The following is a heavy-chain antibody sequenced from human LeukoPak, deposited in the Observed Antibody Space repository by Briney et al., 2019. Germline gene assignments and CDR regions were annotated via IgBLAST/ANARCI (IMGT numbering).Heavy chain of an antibody. CDR1: GGSISSYY. CDR3: ARDGVVAAPYYYYYYMDV. D-gene: IGHD2-15*01. J-gene: IGHJ6*03. CDR2: IYTSGST. V-gene: IGHV4-4*07. Sequence: SETLSLTCTVSGGSISSYYWSWTRQPAGKGLEWIGRIYTSGSTNYNPSLKSRVTMSVDTSKNQFSLKLSSVTAADTAVYYCARDGVVAAPYYYYYYMDVWGKGTTVTVSS.